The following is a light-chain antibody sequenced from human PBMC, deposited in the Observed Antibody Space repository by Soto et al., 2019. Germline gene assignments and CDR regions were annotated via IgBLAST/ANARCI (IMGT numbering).Light chain of an antibody. J-gene: IGLJ1*01. CDR2: NNN. CDR1: SSNIGSNS. CDR3: AAWDDSLNVYV. Sequence: QSVLTQPPSASETPGQRVTISCSGSSSNIGSNSVNWYQQLSGTAPKLLIYNNNQRPSGVPDRFSGSKSGTSASLALSGLQSDDEADYYCAAWDDSLNVYVFGTGTKVTVL. V-gene: IGLV1-44*01.